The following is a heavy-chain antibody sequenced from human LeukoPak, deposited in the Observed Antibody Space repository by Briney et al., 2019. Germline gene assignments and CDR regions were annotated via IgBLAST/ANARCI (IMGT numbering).Heavy chain of an antibody. V-gene: IGHV3-30-3*01. Sequence: GGSLRLSCVASGLSFSSYDMHWVRQAPGEGLEWVTLISYDGRNKYYADSVKGRFTISRDNSKNTLYLQMNTLRADDMAVYYCAGTVVGAGYYFDSWGQGALVTVSS. J-gene: IGHJ4*02. D-gene: IGHD6-19*01. CDR3: AGTVVGAGYYFDS. CDR1: GLSFSSYD. CDR2: ISYDGRNK.